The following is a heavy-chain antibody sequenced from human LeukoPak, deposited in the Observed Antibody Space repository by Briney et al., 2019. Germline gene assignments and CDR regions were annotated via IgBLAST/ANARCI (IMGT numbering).Heavy chain of an antibody. Sequence: SETLSLTCTVSGYSISSGYYWGWIRQPPGKGLEWIGSIYHSGSTYYNPSLKSRVTISVDTSKNQFSLKLSSVTAADTAVYYCAKTVLRYFESWVRGYYYYYYMDVWGKGTTVTISS. CDR1: GYSISSGYY. CDR3: AKTVLRYFESWVRGYYYYYYMDV. J-gene: IGHJ6*03. D-gene: IGHD3-9*01. CDR2: IYHSGST. V-gene: IGHV4-38-2*02.